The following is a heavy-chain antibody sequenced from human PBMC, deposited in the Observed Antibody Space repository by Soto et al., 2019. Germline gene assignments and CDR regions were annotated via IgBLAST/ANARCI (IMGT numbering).Heavy chain of an antibody. CDR1: GYTFTSYG. CDR3: ARLKLRLGELSFNWFDP. V-gene: IGHV1-18*01. J-gene: IGHJ5*02. D-gene: IGHD3-16*02. Sequence: QVQLVQSGAEVKKPGASVKVSCKASGYTFTSYGISWVRQAPGQGLEWMGWISAYNGNTNYAQKLQGRVNMTTDTSTSTAYMELRSLRSDDTAVYYCARLKLRLGELSFNWFDPWGQGTLVTVSS. CDR2: ISAYNGNT.